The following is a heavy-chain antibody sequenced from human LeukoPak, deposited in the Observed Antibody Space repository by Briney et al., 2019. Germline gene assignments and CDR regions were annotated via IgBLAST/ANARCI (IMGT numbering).Heavy chain of an antibody. CDR2: ISYDGSNK. Sequence: GGSLRLSCAASGFTFSSYAMHWVRQAPGKGLEWVAVISYDGSNKYYADSVKGRFTISRDNAKNSLYLQMNSLRAEDTAVYYCARDPYSGSYGDYYYYYMDVWGKGTAVTISS. V-gene: IGHV3-30*04. D-gene: IGHD1-26*01. CDR1: GFTFSSYA. CDR3: ARDPYSGSYGDYYYYYMDV. J-gene: IGHJ6*03.